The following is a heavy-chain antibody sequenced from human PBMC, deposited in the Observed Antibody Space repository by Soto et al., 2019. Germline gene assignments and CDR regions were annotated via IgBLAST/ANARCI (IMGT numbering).Heavy chain of an antibody. Sequence: GGSLRLSCAASGFTVSSSYMSWVRQAPGKGLEWVSVIYSGGSTYYADSVKGRFTISRDNSKNTLYLQMNSLRAEDTAVYYCARDQRGYCSSTSCPDDAFDIWGQGTMVTVSS. CDR2: IYSGGST. D-gene: IGHD2-2*01. V-gene: IGHV3-66*01. J-gene: IGHJ3*02. CDR1: GFTVSSSY. CDR3: ARDQRGYCSSTSCPDDAFDI.